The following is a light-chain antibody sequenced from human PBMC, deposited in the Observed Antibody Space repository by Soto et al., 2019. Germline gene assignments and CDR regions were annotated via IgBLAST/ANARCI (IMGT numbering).Light chain of an antibody. V-gene: IGKV3-20*01. Sequence: EIVLTQSPGTLSLSPGERATLSCRASQSVSSGYLAWYQQKPGQAPSLLIYGASSWATGIPDRFSGSGSGTDFTLTISRLEPEDFAVYFCQQYSNSPQTFGQGTKVEIK. J-gene: IGKJ1*01. CDR3: QQYSNSPQT. CDR1: QSVSSGY. CDR2: GAS.